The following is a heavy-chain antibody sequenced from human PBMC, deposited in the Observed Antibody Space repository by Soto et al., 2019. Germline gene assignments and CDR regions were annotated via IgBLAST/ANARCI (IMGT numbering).Heavy chain of an antibody. CDR3: ATTLASSGYYYSAEYFQH. V-gene: IGHV1-69*01. Sequence: QVQLVQSGAEVQKPGSSVKVSCKASGGTFSSYAISWVRQAPGQGLEWMGGIIPIFGTANYAQKFQGRVTITADESTSTAYMELSSLRSEDTAVYYCATTLASSGYYYSAEYFQHWGQGTLVTVSS. D-gene: IGHD3-22*01. CDR1: GGTFSSYA. J-gene: IGHJ1*01. CDR2: IIPIFGTA.